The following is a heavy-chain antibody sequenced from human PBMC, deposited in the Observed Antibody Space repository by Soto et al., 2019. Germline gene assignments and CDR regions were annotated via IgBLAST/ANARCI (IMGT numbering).Heavy chain of an antibody. D-gene: IGHD7-27*01. CDR1: GFTFSSYA. Sequence: GGSLRLSCAASGFTFSSYAMSWVRQAPGRGLEWVSGISDSAGGSTYYADSVKGRFTIFRDNSKNTLYLLMNSLRAEDTAIYYCAKWGNDWGYYYYGMDVWGRGTTVTVSS. J-gene: IGHJ6*02. V-gene: IGHV3-23*01. CDR2: ISDSAGGST. CDR3: AKWGNDWGYYYYGMDV.